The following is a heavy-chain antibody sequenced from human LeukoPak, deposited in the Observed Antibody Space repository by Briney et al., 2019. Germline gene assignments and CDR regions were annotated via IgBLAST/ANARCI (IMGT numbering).Heavy chain of an antibody. J-gene: IGHJ6*02. D-gene: IGHD6-13*01. CDR2: ITGSGGNT. Sequence: GGSLRLSCAASGFIFSSYSMSWVRQAPGKGLEWVSVITGSGGNTYYADSVKGRFTISKDNSKNTVYLQMSSLRVDDTAVYYCEKAASSSCPSYYYGMDVWGQGTTVTVSS. CDR3: EKAASSSCPSYYYGMDV. V-gene: IGHV3-23*01. CDR1: GFIFSSYS.